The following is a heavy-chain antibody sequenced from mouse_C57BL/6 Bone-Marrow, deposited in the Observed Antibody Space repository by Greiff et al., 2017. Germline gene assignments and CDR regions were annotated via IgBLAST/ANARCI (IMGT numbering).Heavy chain of an antibody. J-gene: IGHJ2*01. CDR2: ISNGGGST. CDR3: ATPGLDY. V-gene: IGHV5-12*01. CDR1: GFTFSDYY. Sequence: DVMLVESGGGLVQPGGSLKLSCAASGFTFSDYYMYWVRQTPEKRLEWVAYISNGGGSTYYPDTVKGRFTISRDNAKNTLYLQMSRLKSEDTAMYYCATPGLDYWGQGTTLTVSS.